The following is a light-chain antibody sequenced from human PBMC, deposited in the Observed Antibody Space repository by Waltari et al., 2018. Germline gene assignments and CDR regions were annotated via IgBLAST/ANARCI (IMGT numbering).Light chain of an antibody. Sequence: QSALTQPASVSGSPGQSLTISCTGTATDLGGYNYVSWYHQRPGKAPKLIIFDVSSRPSGISNRFSGSKFGNTASLTISGLQPEDEADYYCCSFTSSSTWVFGGGTKLTVL. V-gene: IGLV2-14*01. J-gene: IGLJ3*02. CDR3: CSFTSSSTWV. CDR1: ATDLGGYNY. CDR2: DVS.